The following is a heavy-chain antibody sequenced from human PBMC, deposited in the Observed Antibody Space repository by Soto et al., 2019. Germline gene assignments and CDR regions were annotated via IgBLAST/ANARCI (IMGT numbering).Heavy chain of an antibody. V-gene: IGHV1-18*01. Sequence: ASVKVSCKASGYTFTSYGISWVRQAPGQGLEWMGWISAYNGNTNYAQKLQGRVTITRDMSTSTAYMELSSLRSEDTAVYYCAADRVSMDVWGQGTTVTVSS. J-gene: IGHJ6*02. CDR2: ISAYNGNT. D-gene: IGHD3-10*01. CDR3: AADRVSMDV. CDR1: GYTFTSYG.